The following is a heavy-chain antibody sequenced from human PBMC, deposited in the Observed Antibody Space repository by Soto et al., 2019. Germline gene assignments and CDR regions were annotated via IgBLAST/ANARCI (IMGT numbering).Heavy chain of an antibody. Sequence: SETLSVTCTVSGGSVDSYFWNWFRRPPGKAMEWIGYISFAGTPYYNPHLEGRVTISKETSKNQFSLKLHSLTAADTAVYSCARAMQRDFHNYPYYIDVWGKGTTVTVSS. CDR3: ARAMQRDFHNYPYYIDV. CDR2: ISFAGTP. D-gene: IGHD3-10*01. J-gene: IGHJ6*03. CDR1: GGSVDSYF. V-gene: IGHV4-59*02.